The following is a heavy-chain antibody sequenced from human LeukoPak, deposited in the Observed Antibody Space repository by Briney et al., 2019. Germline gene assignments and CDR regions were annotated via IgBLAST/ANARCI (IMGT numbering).Heavy chain of an antibody. V-gene: IGHV3-48*04. D-gene: IGHD3-3*01. CDR3: ARGNYDFWSGYSYYFDY. Sequence: GGSLRLSCAASGFTFSSYWMNWVRQAPGKGLEWVSNISSSGSSIYYADSVKGRFTISRDNAKNSLYLQMNSLRAEDTAVYYCARGNYDFWSGYSYYFDYWGQGTLVTVSS. CDR1: GFTFSSYW. CDR2: ISSSGSSI. J-gene: IGHJ4*02.